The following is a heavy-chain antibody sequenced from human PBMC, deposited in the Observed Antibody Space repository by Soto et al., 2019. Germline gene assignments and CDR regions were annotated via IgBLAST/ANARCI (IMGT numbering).Heavy chain of an antibody. CDR1: GFSFSENS. CDR2: ISSTSIYI. Sequence: EVHLVESGGGLVRPGGSLRLSCAASGFSFSENSMKWVRQAPGKGLEWVASISSTSIYIFYADSLKGRFTISRDNAKSLLYLQIDNLRVEDTAVYYCARQRGGREGDYWGQGTLVTVSS. V-gene: IGHV3-21*01. CDR3: ARQRGGREGDY. J-gene: IGHJ4*02. D-gene: IGHD1-26*01.